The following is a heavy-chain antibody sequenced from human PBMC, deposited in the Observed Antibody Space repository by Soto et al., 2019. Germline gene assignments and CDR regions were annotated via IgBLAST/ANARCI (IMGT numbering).Heavy chain of an antibody. Sequence: QVQLQESGPGLVKPSETLSLTCTVSGGSMSSYYWSWIRQPPGKGLEWIGYISYSGRTQYTSSLKSRVTISVDTSKNQFSLKLTSVTAADTAVYYCGRSYCRDGVRCKWFDPWGQGTLVTVPS. CDR3: GRSYCRDGVRCKWFDP. V-gene: IGHV4-59*01. CDR1: GGSMSSYY. CDR2: ISYSGRT. J-gene: IGHJ5*02. D-gene: IGHD2-15*01.